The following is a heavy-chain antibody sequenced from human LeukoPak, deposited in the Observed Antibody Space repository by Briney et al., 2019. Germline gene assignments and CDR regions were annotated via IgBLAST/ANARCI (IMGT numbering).Heavy chain of an antibody. J-gene: IGHJ3*02. Sequence: GGSLRLSCAASGFTFSSYAMHWVRQAPGKGLEWVAVISYDGSNKYYADSVKDRFTISRDNSKNTLYLQMNSLRAEDTAVYYCAKDRDDILTGYCNRDAFDIWGQGTMVTVSS. CDR3: AKDRDDILTGYCNRDAFDI. D-gene: IGHD3-9*01. CDR1: GFTFSSYA. V-gene: IGHV3-30-3*01. CDR2: ISYDGSNK.